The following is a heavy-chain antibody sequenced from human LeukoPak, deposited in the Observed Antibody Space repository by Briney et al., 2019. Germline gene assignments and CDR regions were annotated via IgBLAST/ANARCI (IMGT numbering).Heavy chain of an antibody. J-gene: IGHJ4*02. CDR2: MNPNSGNT. CDR1: GYTFTSYD. V-gene: IGHV1-8*01. Sequence: GASVKVSCKASGYTFTSYDINWVRQATGQGLEWMGWMNPNSGNTGYAQKFQGRVTMTRNTSISTAYMELSSLRSEDTAVYYCARAPTTLWFGEFPPVDWGQGTLVTVSS. D-gene: IGHD3-10*01. CDR3: ARAPTTLWFGEFPPVD.